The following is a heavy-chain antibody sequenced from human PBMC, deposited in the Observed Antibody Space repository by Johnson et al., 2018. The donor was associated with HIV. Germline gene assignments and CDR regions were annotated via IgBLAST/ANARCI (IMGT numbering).Heavy chain of an antibody. CDR1: GFTFSGYG. CDR2: IRYDGSNK. Sequence: QVQLVESGGGAVQPGKSLRLSCAASGFTFSGYGMHWVRQAPGKGLEWVAFIRYDGSNKYYTDSVKGQFTISRDNSKNTLYLQMHSLRIWDTDVYYCARGGGCGGDCYSGYDAFDIWGQGTMVTVSS. V-gene: IGHV3-30*02. D-gene: IGHD2-21*01. CDR3: ARGGGCGGDCYSGYDAFDI. J-gene: IGHJ3*02.